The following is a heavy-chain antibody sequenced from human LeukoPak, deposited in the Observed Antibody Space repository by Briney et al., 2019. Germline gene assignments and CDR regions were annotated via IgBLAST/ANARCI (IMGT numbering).Heavy chain of an antibody. Sequence: SETLSLTCTVSGGSISSYYWSWIRQPPGKGLEWIGYIYYSGSTNYNPSLKSRVTISVDTSKNQFSLKLSSVTAADTAVYYCARDGGRDWNGYYDAFDIWGQGTMVTVSS. J-gene: IGHJ3*02. CDR2: IYYSGST. V-gene: IGHV4-59*01. CDR3: ARDGGRDWNGYYDAFDI. CDR1: GGSISSYY. D-gene: IGHD1-1*01.